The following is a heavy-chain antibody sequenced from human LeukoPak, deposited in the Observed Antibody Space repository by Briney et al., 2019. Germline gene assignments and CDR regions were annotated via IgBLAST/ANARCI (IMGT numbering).Heavy chain of an antibody. CDR1: GDSISSYY. J-gene: IGHJ6*02. D-gene: IGHD6-13*01. Sequence: SETLSLTCTVSGDSISSYYWSWIRQPPGKGLEWIGYIYYTASANYNPSLKSRVTISADTSKNHFSLKLSSVTAADTAVYYCARHAGIAAAGRIYYYYYGMDVWGQGTTVTVSS. V-gene: IGHV4-59*08. CDR2: IYYTASA. CDR3: ARHAGIAAAGRIYYYYYGMDV.